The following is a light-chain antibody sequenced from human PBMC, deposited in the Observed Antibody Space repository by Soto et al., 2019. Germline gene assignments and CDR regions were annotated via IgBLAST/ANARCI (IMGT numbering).Light chain of an antibody. CDR1: QSVSSTF. CDR2: GAS. J-gene: IGKJ1*01. V-gene: IGKV3-20*01. CDR3: QQFGTSAT. Sequence: EVVLTQSPDTLSLSPGERATLSCRASQSVSSTFLAWYQQRPGQAPRLLIYGASSRATGIPDRFSGSGSGTDFTLTITRLEPEDFALDYCQQFGTSATFGQGTKVEIK.